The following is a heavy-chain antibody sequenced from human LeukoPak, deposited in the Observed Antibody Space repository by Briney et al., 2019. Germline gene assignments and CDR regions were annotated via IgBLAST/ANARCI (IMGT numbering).Heavy chain of an antibody. CDR2: INHSGST. J-gene: IGHJ4*02. V-gene: IGHV4-34*01. Sequence: ASETLSLTCAVYGGSFSGYYWSWIRQPPGKGLEWIGEINHSGSTNYNPSLKSRVTISVDTSKNQFSLKLSSVTAADMAVYYCARAILYLNRQLGRPFDYWGQGTLVTVSS. CDR1: GGSFSGYY. D-gene: IGHD1-1*01. CDR3: ARAILYLNRQLGRPFDY.